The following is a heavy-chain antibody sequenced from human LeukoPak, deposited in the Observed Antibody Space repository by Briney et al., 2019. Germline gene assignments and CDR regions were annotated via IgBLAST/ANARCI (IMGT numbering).Heavy chain of an antibody. CDR3: NGYCSSASCYSDMDV. Sequence: GGSQRLSCVASGFTFDDYEMSWVRQAPGKGLEWVSGINWNGGSTGYADSVKGRFTISRDNAKNSLYLQMNSLRAEDTALYYCNGYCSSASCYSDMDVWGQGTTVTVSS. D-gene: IGHD2-2*02. V-gene: IGHV3-20*04. CDR1: GFTFDDYE. CDR2: INWNGGST. J-gene: IGHJ6*02.